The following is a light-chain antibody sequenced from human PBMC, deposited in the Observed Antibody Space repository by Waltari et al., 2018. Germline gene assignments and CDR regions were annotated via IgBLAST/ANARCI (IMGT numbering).Light chain of an antibody. CDR1: QSVLHSSNNKNY. CDR2: WAS. J-gene: IGKJ1*01. V-gene: IGKV4-1*01. Sequence: DIVMTQSPDSLAVSLGERATINCKSIQSVLHSSNNKNYLVWYQQKTGQPPKLLIYWASTRESGVPDRFSGSGSGTDFTLTISSLQAEDVAVYYCQQYYSTCQFGQGTKVEIK. CDR3: QQYYSTCQ.